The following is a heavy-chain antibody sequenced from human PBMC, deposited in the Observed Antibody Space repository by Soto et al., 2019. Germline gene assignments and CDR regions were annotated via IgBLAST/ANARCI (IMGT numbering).Heavy chain of an antibody. CDR2: IWYDGSNK. D-gene: IGHD4-17*01. CDR1: GFTFSSYG. J-gene: IGHJ4*02. CDR3: ARDKHPKAVTTPLAFDY. V-gene: IGHV3-33*01. Sequence: GGSLRLSCAASGFTFSSYGMHWVRQAPGKGLEWVAVIWYDGSNKYYADSVKGRFTISRDNSKNTLYLQMNSLRAEDTAVYYCARDKHPKAVTTPLAFDYWGQGTLVTVSS.